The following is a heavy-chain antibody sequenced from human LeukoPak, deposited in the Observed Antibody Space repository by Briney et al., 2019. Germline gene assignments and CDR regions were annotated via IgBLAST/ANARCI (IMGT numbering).Heavy chain of an antibody. CDR2: VNHSGST. D-gene: IGHD3-3*01. J-gene: IGHJ4*02. CDR1: GGSISSSSYY. CDR3: ARLRVSLYYDFWSGYYTRGKYFDY. Sequence: SETLSLTCTVSGGSISSSSYYWGWIRQPPGKGLEWIGEVNHSGSTNYNPSLKSRVTISVDTSKNQFSLKLSSVTAADTAVYYCARLRVSLYYDFWSGYYTRGKYFDYWGQGTLVTVSS. V-gene: IGHV4-39*07.